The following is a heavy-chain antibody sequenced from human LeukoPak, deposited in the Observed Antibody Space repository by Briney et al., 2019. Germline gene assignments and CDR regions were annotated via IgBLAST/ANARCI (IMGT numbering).Heavy chain of an antibody. D-gene: IGHD4-17*01. Sequence: ASVKVSCKASGGTFSSYAISWVRQAPGQGLEWMGGIIPIFGTANCAQKFQGRVTITADESTSTAYMELSSLRSEDTAVYYCASRADYGDLLSYWGQGTLVTVSS. CDR2: IIPIFGTA. CDR1: GGTFSSYA. CDR3: ASRADYGDLLSY. J-gene: IGHJ4*02. V-gene: IGHV1-69*01.